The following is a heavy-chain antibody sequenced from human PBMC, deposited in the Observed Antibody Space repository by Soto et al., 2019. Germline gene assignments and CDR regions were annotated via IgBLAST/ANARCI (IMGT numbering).Heavy chain of an antibody. CDR3: AREDLVTADGGLYY. D-gene: IGHD2-21*02. CDR1: GGSFSGYY. CDR2: INHSGST. V-gene: IGHV4-34*01. J-gene: IGHJ4*02. Sequence: SETLSLTCAVYGGSFSGYYWSWIRQPPGKGLEWIGEINHSGSTNYNPSLKSRVTISVDTSKNQFSLKLSSVTAADTAVYYCAREDLVTADGGLYYWGQGTLVTVSS.